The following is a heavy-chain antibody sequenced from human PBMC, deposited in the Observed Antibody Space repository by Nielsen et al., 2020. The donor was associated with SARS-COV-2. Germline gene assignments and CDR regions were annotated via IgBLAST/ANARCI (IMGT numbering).Heavy chain of an antibody. D-gene: IGHD2-15*01. J-gene: IGHJ6*02. V-gene: IGHV3-33*01. CDR3: ARGSLFYGGYYGMDV. CDR1: GFTFSSYG. Sequence: GESLKISCAASGFTFSSYGMHWVRQALGKGLEWVAVIWYDGSNKYYADSVKGRFTISRDNSKNTLYLQMNSLRAEDTAVYYCARGSLFYGGYYGMDVWGQGTTVTVSS. CDR2: IWYDGSNK.